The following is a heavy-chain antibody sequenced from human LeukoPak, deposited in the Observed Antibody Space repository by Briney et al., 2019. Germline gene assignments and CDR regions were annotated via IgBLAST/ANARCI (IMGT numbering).Heavy chain of an antibody. Sequence: SETLSLTCTVSGGSISSYYWSWIRQPPGKGLEWIGYIYYSGSTNYNPSLKSRVTISVDTSKNQFSLKLSSVTAADTAVYYCARLTVDSAFDPRGQGTLVTVSS. D-gene: IGHD4-23*01. CDR2: IYYSGST. CDR3: ARLTVDSAFDP. V-gene: IGHV4-59*08. CDR1: GGSISSYY. J-gene: IGHJ5*02.